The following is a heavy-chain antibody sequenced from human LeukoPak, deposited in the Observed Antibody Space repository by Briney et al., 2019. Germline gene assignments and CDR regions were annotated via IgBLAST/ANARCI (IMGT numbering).Heavy chain of an antibody. CDR1: GFTFSSYS. J-gene: IGHJ4*02. V-gene: IGHV3-7*01. CDR3: ARDVDYANPRHDY. D-gene: IGHD4/OR15-4a*01. Sequence: GGSLRLSCAASGFTFSSYSMNWVRQAPGKGLEWVANINLDGSQKYYVDSLKGRFTISRDDAKNSLYLQMNSLRAEDTAVYYCARDVDYANPRHDYWGQGTLVTVSS. CDR2: INLDGSQK.